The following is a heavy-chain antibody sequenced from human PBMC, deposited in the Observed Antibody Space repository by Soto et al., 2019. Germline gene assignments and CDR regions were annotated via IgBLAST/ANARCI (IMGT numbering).Heavy chain of an antibody. Sequence: PXETLSLTCAVSGYSISSGYYWCWIRQPPGKGLEWIGTIYHSGSTYYNPSLKSRVTISVDTSKNQFSLKLSSVTAADTAVYYCARTAAGRGGGYYYYYYGMDVWGQGTTVTVSS. CDR3: ARTAAGRGGGYYYYYYGMDV. CDR1: GYSISSGYY. V-gene: IGHV4-38-2*01. J-gene: IGHJ6*02. D-gene: IGHD6-13*01. CDR2: IYHSGST.